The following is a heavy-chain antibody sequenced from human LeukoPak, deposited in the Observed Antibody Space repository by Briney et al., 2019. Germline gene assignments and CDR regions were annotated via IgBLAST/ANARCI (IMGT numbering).Heavy chain of an antibody. CDR1: RFIFSSYE. V-gene: IGHV3-48*03. J-gene: IGHJ4*02. CDR2: ISTSGSII. Sequence: GGSLRLSCAASRFIFSSYEMNWVRQAPGKGLEWISYISTSGSIIYYADSVKGRFTISRDNAKNSLYLQMNSLRAEDTAVYYCARDDSTVTRFDYWGQGTLVTVSS. CDR3: ARDDSTVTRFDY. D-gene: IGHD4-17*01.